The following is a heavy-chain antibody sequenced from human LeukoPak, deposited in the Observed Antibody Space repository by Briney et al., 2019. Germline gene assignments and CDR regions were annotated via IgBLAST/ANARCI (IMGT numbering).Heavy chain of an antibody. D-gene: IGHD2-21*01. J-gene: IGHJ4*02. CDR3: ARARGAPYRHPFVERIAPYYFDD. V-gene: IGHV1-69*05. CDR1: GGTFSSYA. Sequence: SVKVSCKASGGTFSSYAISWVRQAPGQGLEWMGGIIPIFGTANYAQKFQGRVTMSRNTSIATVYMEVSSRTSDDTAVYFCARARGAPYRHPFVERIAPYYFDDWGQGTLVTVSS. CDR2: IIPIFGTA.